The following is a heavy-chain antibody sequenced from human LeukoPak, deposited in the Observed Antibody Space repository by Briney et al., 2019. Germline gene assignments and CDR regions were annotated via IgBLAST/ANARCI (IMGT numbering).Heavy chain of an antibody. J-gene: IGHJ4*02. D-gene: IGHD5-12*01. Sequence: GGSLRLSCAASGFTFSSYGMHWVRQAPGKGLEWVAFIRYDGSNKYYADSVKGRFTISRDNSKNTLYLQMNSLRAEDTAVYYCAKGLPPIVATITSDCWGQGTLVTVSS. CDR1: GFTFSSYG. CDR2: IRYDGSNK. V-gene: IGHV3-30*02. CDR3: AKGLPPIVATITSDC.